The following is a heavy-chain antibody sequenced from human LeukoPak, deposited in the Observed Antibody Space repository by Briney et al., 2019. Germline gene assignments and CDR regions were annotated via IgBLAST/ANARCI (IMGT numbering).Heavy chain of an antibody. CDR2: ISSSSSTI. CDR3: AKDSFWDMITFGGVNPFDY. CDR1: GFTFSSYS. D-gene: IGHD3-16*01. Sequence: QPGGSLRLSCAASGFTFSSYSMNWVRQAPGKGLEWVSYISSSSSTIYYADSVKGRFTISRDNAKNSLYLQMNSLRAEDTAVYYCAKDSFWDMITFGGVNPFDYWGQGTLVTVSS. J-gene: IGHJ4*02. V-gene: IGHV3-48*01.